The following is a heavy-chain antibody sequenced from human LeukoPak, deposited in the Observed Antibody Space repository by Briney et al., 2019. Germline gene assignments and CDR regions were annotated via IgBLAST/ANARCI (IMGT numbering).Heavy chain of an antibody. CDR1: GFTFDEYG. CDR2: INWDGGST. D-gene: IGHD1-26*01. J-gene: IGHJ4*02. CDR3: ARDSFSGSSLDY. V-gene: IGHV3-20*04. Sequence: GGSLRLSCAASGFTFDEYGMSWVRQAPGKGLEWVSSINWDGGSTAYADSVQGRFTISRDNAKNSLHLPMKSLRAEDTALYYCARDSFSGSSLDYWGQGTLVTVSS.